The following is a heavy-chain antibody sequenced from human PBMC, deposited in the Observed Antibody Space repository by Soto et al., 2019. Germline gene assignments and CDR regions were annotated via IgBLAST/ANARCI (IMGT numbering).Heavy chain of an antibody. D-gene: IGHD3-22*01. V-gene: IGHV5-51*01. Sequence: PGESLKISCKGSGYSFTSYWIGWVRQMPGKGLEWMGIIYPGDSDTRYSPSFQGQVTISADKSISTAYLQWSSLKASDTAIYYCARVEYYYDSSGSQEKVWFDPWGQGTLVTVSS. CDR3: ARVEYYYDSSGSQEKVWFDP. CDR2: IYPGDSDT. CDR1: GYSFTSYW. J-gene: IGHJ5*02.